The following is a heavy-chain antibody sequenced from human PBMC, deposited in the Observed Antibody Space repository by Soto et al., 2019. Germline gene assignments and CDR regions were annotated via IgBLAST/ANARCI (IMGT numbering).Heavy chain of an antibody. V-gene: IGHV4-34*01. J-gene: IGHJ6*02. D-gene: IGHD6-13*01. CDR3: ARYSSSWYGAHYYYGMDV. CDR2: IYYSGST. CDR1: GGSFSGYY. Sequence: PSATLSLTCAVYGGSFSGYYWSWIRQPPGKGLEWIGSIYYSGSTYYNQSLKSRVTISVDTSKNQFSLKLSSVAAADTAVYYCARYSSSWYGAHYYYGMDVWGQRTTVNVSS.